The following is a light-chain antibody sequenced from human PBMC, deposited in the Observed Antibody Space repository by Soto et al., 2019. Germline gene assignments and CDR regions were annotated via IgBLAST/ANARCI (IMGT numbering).Light chain of an antibody. Sequence: ENVLTQSPATLSLSPGEGATLSCRASQSINTYLAWYQQKPGQAPRLXIYDASKRATGIPARFSGSGSGTNFTLTISSLEPEDFAVYYCQQRRSWQVTFGQGTRLEIK. CDR1: QSINTY. V-gene: IGKV3D-11*02. CDR2: DAS. CDR3: QQRRSWQVT. J-gene: IGKJ5*01.